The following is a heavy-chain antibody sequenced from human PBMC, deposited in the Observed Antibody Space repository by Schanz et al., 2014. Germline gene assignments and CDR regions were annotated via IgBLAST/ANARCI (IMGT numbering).Heavy chain of an antibody. D-gene: IGHD6-19*01. V-gene: IGHV1-18*01. CDR3: ARLGTGMAVSGSVIDSYYYYMDV. CDR1: GYTFTSHG. J-gene: IGHJ6*03. Sequence: QVQLVQSGAEVKKPGASVKVSCKASGYTFTSHGISWVRQAPGQGLEWMGWITAYNGDTNYALKLQGRVTMTRNTSISTAYIDLSSLRSEDTAVYYCARLGTGMAVSGSVIDSYYYYMDVWGEGTTVTVSS. CDR2: ITAYNGDT.